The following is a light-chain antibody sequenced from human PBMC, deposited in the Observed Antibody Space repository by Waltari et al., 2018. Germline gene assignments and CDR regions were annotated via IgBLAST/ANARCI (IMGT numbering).Light chain of an antibody. J-gene: IGLJ2*01. V-gene: IGLV2-14*03. CDR3: SSYRSTISVV. CDR1: RSDIGDYNY. CDR2: DVT. Sequence: QSALTQPASVSGSPGQSITISCTGTRSDIGDYNYVSWYQQHPGKAPKLIIFDVTNRPSGVSVRFSGSQSGNTASLTISALQAEDEGDYYCSSYRSTISVVFGGGTKVTVL.